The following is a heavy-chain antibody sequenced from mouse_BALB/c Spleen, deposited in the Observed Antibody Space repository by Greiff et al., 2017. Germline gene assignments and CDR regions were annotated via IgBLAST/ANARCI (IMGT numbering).Heavy chain of an antibody. Sequence: EVQLQQSGAELVRPGALVKLSCKASGFNIKDYYMHWVKQRPEQGLEWIGWIDPENGNTIYDPKFQGKASITADTSSNTAYLQLSSLTSEDTAVYYCARRLRYFDYWGQGTTLTVSS. CDR1: GFNIKDYY. CDR2: IDPENGNT. J-gene: IGHJ2*01. CDR3: ARRLRYFDY. D-gene: IGHD1-1*01. V-gene: IGHV14-1*02.